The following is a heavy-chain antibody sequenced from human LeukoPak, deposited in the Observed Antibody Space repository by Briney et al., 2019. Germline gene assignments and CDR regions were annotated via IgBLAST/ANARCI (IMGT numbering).Heavy chain of an antibody. Sequence: PGGSLRLSCAASGFTFSSNWMHWVRQAPGKGLVWVSYVNTDGSATTYADSVKGRFTISRDNSKNTLYLQMNSLRAEDTAVYYCAKDDNDYSFIDYWGQGTLVTVSS. V-gene: IGHV3-74*01. CDR1: GFTFSSNW. CDR2: VNTDGSAT. J-gene: IGHJ4*02. CDR3: AKDDNDYSFIDY. D-gene: IGHD4-11*01.